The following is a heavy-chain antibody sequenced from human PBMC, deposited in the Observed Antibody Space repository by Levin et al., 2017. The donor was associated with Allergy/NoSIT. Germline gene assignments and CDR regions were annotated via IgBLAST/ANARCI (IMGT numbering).Heavy chain of an antibody. V-gene: IGHV1-2*02. Sequence: ASVKVSCKASGYTFTGYYMHWVRQAPGQGLEWMGWINPNSGGTNYAQKFQGRVTMTRDTSISTAYMELSRLRSDDTAVYYCASAIFGGQEYSHFDYWGQGTLVTVSS. J-gene: IGHJ4*02. CDR3: ASAIFGGQEYSHFDY. CDR2: INPNSGGT. CDR1: GYTFTGYY. D-gene: IGHD3-3*01.